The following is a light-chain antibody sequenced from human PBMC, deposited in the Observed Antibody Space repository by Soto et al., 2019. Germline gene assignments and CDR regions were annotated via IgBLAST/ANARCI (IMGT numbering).Light chain of an antibody. V-gene: IGLV1-44*01. Sequence: QSVLTQPPSASGTPGQRVTISCSGSSSNIGSNTVNWYQQLPGTAPKLLIYSNNQRPSGVPDRFSGSKSGTSASLAISGLQSKDEADYYCAAWDDSLNGLLVFGTGTKVTVL. CDR1: SSNIGSNT. J-gene: IGLJ1*01. CDR2: SNN. CDR3: AAWDDSLNGLLV.